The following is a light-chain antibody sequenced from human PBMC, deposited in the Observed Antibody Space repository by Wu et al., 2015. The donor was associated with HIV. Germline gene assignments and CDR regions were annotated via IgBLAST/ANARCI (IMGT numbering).Light chain of an antibody. CDR2: GAS. CDR1: QSVNNN. V-gene: IGKV3-15*01. J-gene: IGKJ4*01. CDR3: QQYNNWPLT. Sequence: EIVMTQSPVTLSVSPGERATLSCRASQSVNNNLAWYQQKPGQAPRLLIYGASTRATDIPARFSGSGSGTEFTLSISGLQSEDFAVYYCQQYNNWPLTFGGGTKMEI.